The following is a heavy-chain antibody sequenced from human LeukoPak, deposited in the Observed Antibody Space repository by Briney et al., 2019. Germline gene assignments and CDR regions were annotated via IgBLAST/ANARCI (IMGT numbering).Heavy chain of an antibody. CDR1: GYTFTSYA. D-gene: IGHD2-2*01. Sequence: GASVKVSCKASGYTFTSYAISWVRQAPGQGLEWMGGIIPIFGTANYAQKFQGRVTITADESTSTAYMELSSLRSEDTAVYYCARAHRFWVPSCSSTSCYETRQFDPWGQGTLVTVSS. CDR3: ARAHRFWVPSCSSTSCYETRQFDP. V-gene: IGHV1-69*13. J-gene: IGHJ5*02. CDR2: IIPIFGTA.